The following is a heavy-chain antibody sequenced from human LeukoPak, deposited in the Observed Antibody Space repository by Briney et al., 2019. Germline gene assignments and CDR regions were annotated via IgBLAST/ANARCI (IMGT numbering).Heavy chain of an antibody. CDR2: IYHSGST. J-gene: IGHJ4*02. D-gene: IGHD6-13*01. CDR3: ARQGSSSSNPVDY. V-gene: IGHV4-38-2*02. Sequence: SETPSLTCTVSGYSISSGYYWGWIRQPPGKGLEWIGSIYHSGSTYYNPSLKSRVTISVDTSKNQFSLKLSSVTAADTAVYYCARQGSSSSNPVDYWGQGTLVTVSS. CDR1: GYSISSGYY.